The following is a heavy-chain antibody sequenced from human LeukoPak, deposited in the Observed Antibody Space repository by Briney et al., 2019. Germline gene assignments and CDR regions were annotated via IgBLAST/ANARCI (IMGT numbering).Heavy chain of an antibody. CDR3: AKAMAGGYNYGPFDN. J-gene: IGHJ4*02. V-gene: IGHV3-53*01. D-gene: IGHD5-18*01. CDR1: GLSVRNEY. CDR2: MFSGGYT. Sequence: GGSLRLSCTASGLSVRNEYMSWVRQTPGKGLEWVAVMFSGGYTSYADSVKGRFTISRDNSKNMLYLQMNSLRAEDTAVYYCAKAMAGGYNYGPFDNWGLGALVTVSS.